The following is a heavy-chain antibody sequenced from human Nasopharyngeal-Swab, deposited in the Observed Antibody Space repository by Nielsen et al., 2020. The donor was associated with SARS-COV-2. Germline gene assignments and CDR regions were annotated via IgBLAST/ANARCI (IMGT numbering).Heavy chain of an antibody. CDR2: ITRSGHT. J-gene: IGHJ6*02. V-gene: IGHV4-39*02. D-gene: IGHD3-9*01. Sequence: SETLSLTCTVSGDSISSNDFYWGWIRQPPGKGLEWIGSITRSGHTFYNPSVQSRITISADTSKNHFSLKLTSVTAADTAVYYCARGCVLIGPSCYYYGMDVWGQGTTVTVSS. CDR1: GDSISSNDFY. CDR3: ARGCVLIGPSCYYYGMDV.